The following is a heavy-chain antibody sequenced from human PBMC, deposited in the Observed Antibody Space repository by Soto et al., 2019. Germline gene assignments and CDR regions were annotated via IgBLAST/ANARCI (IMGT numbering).Heavy chain of an antibody. Sequence: GGSLRLSFTASGFTFGDYAMSWVRQAPGKGLEWVGFIRSKAYGGTTEYAASVKGRFTISRDDSKSIAYLQMNSLKTEDTAVYYCTRVGGAEYSSSWYSWYYYYYGMDVWGQGTTVTVSS. V-gene: IGHV3-49*04. D-gene: IGHD6-13*01. CDR3: TRVGGAEYSSSWYSWYYYYYGMDV. CDR1: GFTFGDYA. J-gene: IGHJ6*02. CDR2: IRSKAYGGTT.